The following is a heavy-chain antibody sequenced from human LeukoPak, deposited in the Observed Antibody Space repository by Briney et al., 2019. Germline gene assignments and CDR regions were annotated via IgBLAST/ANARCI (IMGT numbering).Heavy chain of an antibody. CDR2: MTGDGRGT. CDR3: TKGRGVALNDAFDM. D-gene: IGHD3-3*01. J-gene: IGHJ3*02. Sequence: GGSLRLSCATSGFTFDDYTLHWVRQPAGKGLEWVSLMTGDGRGTEYSSSVQGRFTISRDSSKNSLYLQMNSLRSEDSALYYCTKGRGVALNDAFDMWGPGTMVIVSS. CDR1: GFTFDDYT. V-gene: IGHV3-43*01.